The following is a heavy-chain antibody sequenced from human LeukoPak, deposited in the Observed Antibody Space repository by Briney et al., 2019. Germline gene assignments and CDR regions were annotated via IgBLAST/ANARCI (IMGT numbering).Heavy chain of an antibody. J-gene: IGHJ2*01. CDR2: IYPGDSDT. CDR3: ARPRGDTAMVNGYFDL. Sequence: GEPLKISCKGSGYSFTSYWIGWVRQVPGKGLEWMGIIYPGDSDTRYSPSFQGQVTISADKSISTAYLQWSSLKASDTAMYYCARPRGDTAMVNGYFDLWGRGTLVTVSS. V-gene: IGHV5-51*01. CDR1: GYSFTSYW. D-gene: IGHD5-18*01.